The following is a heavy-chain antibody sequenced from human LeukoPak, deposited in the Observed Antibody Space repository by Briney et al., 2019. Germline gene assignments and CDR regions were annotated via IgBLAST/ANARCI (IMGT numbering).Heavy chain of an antibody. J-gene: IGHJ3*02. D-gene: IGHD2-8*01. Sequence: SVKVSCKASGGTFSSYAISWVRQAPGQGLERMGGIIPIFGTANYAQKFQGRVTITTDESTSTAYMELSSLRSEDTAVYYCARDQWGRADAFDIWGQGTMVTVSS. CDR3: ARDQWGRADAFDI. V-gene: IGHV1-69*05. CDR2: IIPIFGTA. CDR1: GGTFSSYA.